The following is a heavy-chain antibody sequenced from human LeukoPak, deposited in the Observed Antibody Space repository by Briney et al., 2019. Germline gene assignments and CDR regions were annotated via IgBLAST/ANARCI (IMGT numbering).Heavy chain of an antibody. J-gene: IGHJ4*02. V-gene: IGHV3-23*01. CDR1: GSTFSSYA. D-gene: IGHD2-2*01. CDR3: AKFGYCSSTSCGEYYFDY. Sequence: PGGSLRLSCAASGSTFSSYAMSWVREAPGKGLEWVSAISGSGGSTYYADSVKGRFTISRDNSKNTLYLQMNSLRAEDTAVYYCAKFGYCSSTSCGEYYFDYWGQGTLVTVSS. CDR2: ISGSGGST.